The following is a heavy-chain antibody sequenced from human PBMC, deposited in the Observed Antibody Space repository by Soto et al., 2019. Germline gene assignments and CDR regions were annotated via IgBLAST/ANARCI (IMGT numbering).Heavy chain of an antibody. V-gene: IGHV3-23*01. J-gene: IGHJ5*02. CDR3: AKTGYRSDVLWWFGP. CDR2: ISSAADNT. D-gene: IGHD3-10*02. Sequence: PGGTLRLSCAASGCTFSNYAKTWVRQAPGKGLEWVSAISSAADNTYYPDSVKGRLTISRDNSKNTRYMQMNRQRAEDTAGDYYAKTGYRSDVLWWFGPWGPGTLVAVSS. CDR1: GCTFSNYA.